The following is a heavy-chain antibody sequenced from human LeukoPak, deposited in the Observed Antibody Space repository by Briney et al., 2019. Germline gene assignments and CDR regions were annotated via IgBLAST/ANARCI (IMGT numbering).Heavy chain of an antibody. V-gene: IGHV4-59*01. CDR3: ARKVATTPYYFDY. D-gene: IGHD5-24*01. J-gene: IGHJ4*02. CDR1: GGSISCYY. CDR2: IYYSGST. Sequence: SETLSLTCTVSGGSISCYYWSWIRQPPGKGLEWIGYIYYSGSTNYNPSLKSRVTISGDTSKNQFSLKLSSVTAADTAVYYCARKVATTPYYFDYWGQGTLVTVSS.